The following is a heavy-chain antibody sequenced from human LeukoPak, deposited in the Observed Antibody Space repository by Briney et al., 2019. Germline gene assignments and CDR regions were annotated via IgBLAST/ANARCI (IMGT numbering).Heavy chain of an antibody. Sequence: GGSLRLSCAASGFTVSSNYMSWVRQAPGKGLEWVANIKQDGSEKYYVDSVKGRFTISRDNAKNSLYLQMNSLRAEDTAVYYCARIRTTAFDYWGQGTLVTVSS. CDR2: IKQDGSEK. V-gene: IGHV3-7*01. J-gene: IGHJ4*02. CDR3: ARIRTTAFDY. CDR1: GFTVSSNY. D-gene: IGHD4-17*01.